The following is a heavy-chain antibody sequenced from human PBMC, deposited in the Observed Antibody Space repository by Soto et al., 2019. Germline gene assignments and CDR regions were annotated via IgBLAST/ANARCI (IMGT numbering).Heavy chain of an antibody. D-gene: IGHD5-12*01. CDR1: GYTFTSYD. J-gene: IGHJ6*02. CDR3: ARAGYSGYDYYYYYGMDV. V-gene: IGHV1-8*01. Sequence: QVQLVQSGAEVKKPGASVKVSCKASGYTFTSYDINWVRQATGQGLEWMGWMNPNSGNTGYAQKFQGRVTMTRNTSISTAYMELSSLRSEDAAVYYCARAGYSGYDYYYYYGMDVWGHGTTVTVSS. CDR2: MNPNSGNT.